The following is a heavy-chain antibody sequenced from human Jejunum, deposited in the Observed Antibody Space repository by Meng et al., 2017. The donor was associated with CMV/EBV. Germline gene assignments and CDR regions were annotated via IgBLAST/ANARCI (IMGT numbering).Heavy chain of an antibody. CDR2: IYNGDET. D-gene: IGHD2-8*02. J-gene: IGHJ4*02. CDR3: ARDKKTGGSSPSDY. Sequence: LVESGGGLVQPGQSLGLSCAASGFTVSSDHMSWVRQAPGKGLEWVSIIYNGDETYYSDSVKGRFSISRDKSNNGLYLQMDSLRVEDTGVYYCARDKKTGGSSPSDYWGQGTLVTVSS. CDR1: GFTVSSDH. V-gene: IGHV3-66*01.